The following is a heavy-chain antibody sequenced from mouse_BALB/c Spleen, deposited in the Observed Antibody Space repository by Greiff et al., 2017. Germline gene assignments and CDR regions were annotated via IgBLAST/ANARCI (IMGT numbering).Heavy chain of an antibody. V-gene: IGHV3-2*02. D-gene: IGHD1-1*01. CDR1: GYSITSDYA. Sequence: EVHLVESGPGLVKPSQSLSLTCTVTGYSITSDYAWNWIRQFPGNKLEWMGYISYSGSTSYNPSLKSRISITRDTSKNQFFLQLNSVTTEDTATYYCARHRTTVEFAYWGQGTLVTVSA. CDR3: ARHRTTVEFAY. J-gene: IGHJ3*01. CDR2: ISYSGST.